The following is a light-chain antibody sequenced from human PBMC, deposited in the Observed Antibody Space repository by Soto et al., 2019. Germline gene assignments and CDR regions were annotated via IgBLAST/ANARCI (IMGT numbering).Light chain of an antibody. CDR3: QQYENSVMYT. Sequence: EIVLTQSPGTLSLSPGERATLSCRASQSVRSSFFAWYQQKPGQAPRLLIYDVSVRATGTPDRFSGSGSGTDFTLTINRLEPEDFAVYYCQQYENSVMYTFGQGTKLEIK. CDR2: DVS. J-gene: IGKJ2*01. CDR1: QSVRSSF. V-gene: IGKV3-20*01.